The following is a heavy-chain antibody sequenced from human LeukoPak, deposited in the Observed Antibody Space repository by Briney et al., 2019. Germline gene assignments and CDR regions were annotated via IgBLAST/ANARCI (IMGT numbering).Heavy chain of an antibody. V-gene: IGHV1-2*02. Sequence: ASVKVSCKASGYTFTGYYIQWVRHAPGQGLEWMGWLSPNSGGTKYEQKFQGRVTMTRDTSITTAYMELSRLRSDDTAVYYCARVGTTGTRGVDMDYWGQGTLVTVSS. CDR2: LSPNSGGT. D-gene: IGHD1-1*01. CDR1: GYTFTGYY. CDR3: ARVGTTGTRGVDMDY. J-gene: IGHJ4*02.